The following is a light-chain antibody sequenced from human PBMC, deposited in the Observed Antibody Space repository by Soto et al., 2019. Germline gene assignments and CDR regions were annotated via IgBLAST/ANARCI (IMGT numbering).Light chain of an antibody. CDR2: AAS. V-gene: IGKV1-39*01. J-gene: IGKJ1*01. CDR1: QTISTY. CDR3: QQSYISPWT. Sequence: DIQMTQSPSSLSASIGDRVTITCRASQTISTYLNWYQQQPGKAPKLLIYAASTLQSGVPSRFSGGGSGTEFTLTISSLHPEDFASYCCQQSYISPWTFGQGTKVEIK.